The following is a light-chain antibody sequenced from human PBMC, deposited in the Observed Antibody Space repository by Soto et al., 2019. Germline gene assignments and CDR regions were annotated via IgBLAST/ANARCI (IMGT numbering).Light chain of an antibody. V-gene: IGKV3-20*01. CDR2: GAS. CDR1: QSVSNNY. Sequence: EILLTQSPGTLSLSPGERATLSCRASQSVSNNYLAWYQQKPGQAPRLLIYGASNRATGIPDRFSGSGSGTGFTLTISRLEPEDFAVYYCQQYGSSGTFGQGTKVDIK. CDR3: QQYGSSGT. J-gene: IGKJ1*01.